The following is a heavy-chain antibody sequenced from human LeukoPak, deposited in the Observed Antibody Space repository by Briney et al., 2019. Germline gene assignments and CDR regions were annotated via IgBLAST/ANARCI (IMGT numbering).Heavy chain of an antibody. V-gene: IGHV1-46*01. CDR1: GYTLTSYF. Sequence: ASVKVSCKASGYTLTSYFIHWVRQAPGQGLEWMGIINPSGGSTSYAQKFQGRVTMTRDTSTSTVYMELSSLRSEDTAVYYCAAGPGIHGLAYDPRDYFDSWGQGTLVTVSS. CDR3: AAGPGIHGLAYDPRDYFDS. D-gene: IGHD5-12*01. J-gene: IGHJ4*02. CDR2: INPSGGST.